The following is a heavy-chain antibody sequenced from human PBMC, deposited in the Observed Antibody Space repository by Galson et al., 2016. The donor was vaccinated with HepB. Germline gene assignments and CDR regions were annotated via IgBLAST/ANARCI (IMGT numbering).Heavy chain of an antibody. J-gene: IGHJ5*02. V-gene: IGHV3-23*01. CDR1: GISVSSYA. Sequence: SLRLSCAVSGISVSSYAMNWVRQAPGKGLEWVSRISGGGGNTYYGDSVEGRFTISRDNSKNTLYLQMNSLRVEDTALYYCAKGSYSSGSAVNWFDPWGQGTLVTVSS. CDR2: ISGGGGNT. D-gene: IGHD6-19*01. CDR3: AKGSYSSGSAVNWFDP.